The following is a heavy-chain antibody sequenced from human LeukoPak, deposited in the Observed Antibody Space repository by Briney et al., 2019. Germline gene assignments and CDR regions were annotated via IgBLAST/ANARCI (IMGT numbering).Heavy chain of an antibody. J-gene: IGHJ4*02. CDR1: GFTFSICS. CDR3: ARDRGYFDN. V-gene: IGHV3-21*01. Sequence: GGSLRLSCAASGFTFSICSMNWVRQAPGKGLEWLSSITSSSNYIYYADSVKGRFTISRDNVQNSLYLQMNSLRAEDTAMYYCARDRGYFDNWGQGTLVTVSS. CDR2: ITSSSNYI.